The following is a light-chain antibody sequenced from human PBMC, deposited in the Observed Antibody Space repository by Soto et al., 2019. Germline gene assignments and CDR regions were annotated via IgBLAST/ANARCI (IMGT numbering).Light chain of an antibody. Sequence: QSALTQPASVSGSPGQSITISCTGTSSDVGSYNFVSWYQQHPGKAPKLMLYEVSNRPSGVSNRFSGSKSGNTASLTISGLQAEDEADYYCSSYTSNSTWVFGGGTKLTVL. CDR2: EVS. CDR3: SSYTSNSTWV. J-gene: IGLJ3*02. V-gene: IGLV2-14*01. CDR1: SSDVGSYNF.